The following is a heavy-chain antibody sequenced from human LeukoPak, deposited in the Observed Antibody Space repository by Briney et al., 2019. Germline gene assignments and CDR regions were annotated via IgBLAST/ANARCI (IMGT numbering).Heavy chain of an antibody. D-gene: IGHD3-22*01. V-gene: IGHV4-61*02. Sequence: SETLSLTCTVSGGSISSASYYWSWIRQPAGKGLEWIGRIYISGSTNYNPSLKSRVTISVDTSKNQFSLKLSSVTAADTAVYYCARVVQSTDSSGFYLPEYFQHWGQGTLVTVSS. J-gene: IGHJ1*01. CDR2: IYISGST. CDR1: GGSISSASYY. CDR3: ARVVQSTDSSGFYLPEYFQH.